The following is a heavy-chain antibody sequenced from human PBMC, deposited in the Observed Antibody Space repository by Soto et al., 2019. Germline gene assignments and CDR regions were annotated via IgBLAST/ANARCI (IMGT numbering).Heavy chain of an antibody. D-gene: IGHD6-13*01. Sequence: SETLSLTCTVSGGSISSSSYYWGWIRQPPGKGLEWIGSIYYSGSTYYNPSLKSRVTISVDTSKNQFSLKLSSVTAADTAVYYCARLAKYSSRTYYYYYGMDVWGQGTTVTV. CDR3: ARLAKYSSRTYYYYYGMDV. V-gene: IGHV4-39*01. CDR2: IYYSGST. J-gene: IGHJ6*02. CDR1: GGSISSSSYY.